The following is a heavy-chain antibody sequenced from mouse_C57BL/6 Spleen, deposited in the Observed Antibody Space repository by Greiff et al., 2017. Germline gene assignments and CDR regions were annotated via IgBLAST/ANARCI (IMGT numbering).Heavy chain of an antibody. CDR3: ARSGSSGFHFDY. D-gene: IGHD3-2*02. J-gene: IGHJ2*01. Sequence: QVQLQQSGTELVKPGASVKLSCKASGYTFTSYWMHWVKQRPGQGLEWIGNINPSNGGTNYNEKFKSKATLTVDKSSSTAYMQLSSLTSEDSAVYYCARSGSSGFHFDYWGQGTTLTVSS. CDR2: INPSNGGT. CDR1: GYTFTSYW. V-gene: IGHV1-53*01.